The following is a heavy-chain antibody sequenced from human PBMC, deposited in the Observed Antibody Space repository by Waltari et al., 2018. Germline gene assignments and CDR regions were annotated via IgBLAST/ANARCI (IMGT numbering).Heavy chain of an antibody. CDR3: ARATLSVGARRVGHFDY. D-gene: IGHD1-26*01. Sequence: QVQLVQSGAEVKKPGASVKVSCKASGYTFTSYGISWVRQAPGQGLEWMGWISAYNGNTNYAQKLQGRVSMTTDTSTSTAYMELRSLRSDDTAVYYCARATLSVGARRVGHFDYWGQGTLVTVSS. J-gene: IGHJ4*02. V-gene: IGHV1-18*01. CDR1: GYTFTSYG. CDR2: ISAYNGNT.